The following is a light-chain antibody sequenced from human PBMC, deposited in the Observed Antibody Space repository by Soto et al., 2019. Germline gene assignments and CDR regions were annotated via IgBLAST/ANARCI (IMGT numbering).Light chain of an antibody. CDR3: SSYTSSSIPYV. CDR2: EVS. J-gene: IGLJ1*01. V-gene: IGLV2-14*01. Sequence: QSVLAQPASVSGSPGQSITISCTGTSSDVGGYNYVSWYQQHPGKAPKLMIYEVSNRPSGVSNRFSGSKSGNTASLTISGLQDEDEADYYCSSYTSSSIPYVFGTGTKVTVL. CDR1: SSDVGGYNY.